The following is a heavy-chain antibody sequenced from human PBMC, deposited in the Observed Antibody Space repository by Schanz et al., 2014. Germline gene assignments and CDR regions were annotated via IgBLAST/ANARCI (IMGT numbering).Heavy chain of an antibody. CDR3: AKDDTQVNGMDV. Sequence: QVQLVESGGGVVQPGGSLRLSCAASGFTFSSSSMHWVRQAPGKGLDWVAFIRFDGSSEYYADSVKGRFTISRDNSKNTLHLQMNSLRVEDTAVYYCAKDDTQVNGMDVWGQGTTVTVSS. CDR2: IRFDGSSE. CDR1: GFTFSSSS. J-gene: IGHJ6*02. V-gene: IGHV3-30*02.